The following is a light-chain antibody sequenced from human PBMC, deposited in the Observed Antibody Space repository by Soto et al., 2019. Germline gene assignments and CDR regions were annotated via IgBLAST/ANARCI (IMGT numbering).Light chain of an antibody. CDR2: KAS. Sequence: DIPMTQSPSTLSASVGDRVTVTCRASQSISSYLAWYQQEPGKAPKLLIYKASSLQTGVPSRFSGSGSGTEFTLTISSLQPDDFATYYCQQYNSYPWPFGQGTKVE. CDR1: QSISSY. V-gene: IGKV1-5*03. CDR3: QQYNSYPWP. J-gene: IGKJ1*01.